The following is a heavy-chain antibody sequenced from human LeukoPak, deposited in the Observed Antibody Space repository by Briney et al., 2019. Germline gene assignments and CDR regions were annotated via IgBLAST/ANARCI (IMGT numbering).Heavy chain of an antibody. D-gene: IGHD6-13*01. CDR2: IYTRGST. CDR3: ARHRSGRRSRGFDP. J-gene: IGHJ5*02. Sequence: PSETLSLTCTVCGDSISGYYGRWIRQSPGRGREWIGYIYTRGSTNYNPSLKSRVTISVDTSKNQFSLKLGSVPPADTALYYCARHRSGRRSRGFDPWGQGTLVTVSS. CDR1: GDSISGYY. V-gene: IGHV4-4*09.